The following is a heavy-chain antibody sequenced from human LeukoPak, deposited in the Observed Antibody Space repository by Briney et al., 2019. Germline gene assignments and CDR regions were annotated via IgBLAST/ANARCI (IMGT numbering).Heavy chain of an antibody. Sequence: PSETLSLTCTVSGGSISSSSYYWGWIRQPPGKGLEWSGSIYYSGSTYYNPSLKRRATTSVDTSKNQFSLKLSSVTAADTAVYYCARGLYVSNYWGQGTLVTVSS. J-gene: IGHJ4*02. D-gene: IGHD2/OR15-2a*01. CDR2: IYYSGST. V-gene: IGHV4-39*01. CDR1: GGSISSSSYY. CDR3: ARGLYVSNY.